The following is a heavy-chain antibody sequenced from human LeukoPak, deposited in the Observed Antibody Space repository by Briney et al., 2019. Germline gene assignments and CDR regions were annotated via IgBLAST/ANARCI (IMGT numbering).Heavy chain of an antibody. CDR2: IKQDGSEK. CDR3: AREGPSVTPYY. D-gene: IGHD4-17*01. CDR1: GFTFSSYW. Sequence: GGSLRLSCAAPGFTFSSYWMSWVRQAPGKGLEWVANIKQDGSEKYYVDSVKGRFTISRDNAKNSLYLQMNSLRAEDTAVYYCAREGPSVTPYYWGQGTLVTVSS. V-gene: IGHV3-7*01. J-gene: IGHJ4*02.